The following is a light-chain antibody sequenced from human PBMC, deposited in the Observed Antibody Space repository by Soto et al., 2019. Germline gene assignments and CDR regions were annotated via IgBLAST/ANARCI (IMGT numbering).Light chain of an antibody. J-gene: IGKJ5*01. CDR3: EQANRFPIT. V-gene: IGKV1D-12*01. Sequence: DIQMTQSPSSVSASVGDRVTITCRASQGISAWLAWYQQKPGKAPKLLIYAASSLQSGVPSRFSRSGFGADFALTISCLQPEDFATYYGEQANRFPITVGQGTRLEIK. CDR1: QGISAW. CDR2: AAS.